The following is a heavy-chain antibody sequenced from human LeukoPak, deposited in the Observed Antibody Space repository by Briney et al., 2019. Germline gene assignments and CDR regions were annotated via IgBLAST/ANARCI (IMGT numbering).Heavy chain of an antibody. CDR1: GYIFTRYY. Sequence: ASVKDSFKASGYIFTRYYILWVRQAPGQRLEWMGIINPSGGSTSYAQRFQGRVTITRDMSTSTVYMELSSLRSEDTAVYYCARDLNGSGSYSFDYWGQGTLVTVSS. CDR2: INPSGGST. V-gene: IGHV1-46*01. CDR3: ARDLNGSGSYSFDY. J-gene: IGHJ4*02. D-gene: IGHD3-10*01.